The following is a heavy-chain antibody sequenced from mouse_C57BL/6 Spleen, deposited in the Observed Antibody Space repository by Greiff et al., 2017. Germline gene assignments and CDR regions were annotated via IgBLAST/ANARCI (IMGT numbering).Heavy chain of an antibody. Sequence: VQLQQSGPELVKPGASVKLSCKASGYPFTSYDINWVKQRTGQGLEWIGWIYPRSGSTKSHEKFQGKATLPVDTSASPAYMERHSPTSEDSAVYFCAKDDGSSYNYAMDYWGQGTSVTVSS. CDR3: AKDDGSSYNYAMDY. V-gene: IGHV1-85*01. CDR2: IYPRSGST. J-gene: IGHJ4*01. CDR1: GYPFTSYD. D-gene: IGHD1-1*01.